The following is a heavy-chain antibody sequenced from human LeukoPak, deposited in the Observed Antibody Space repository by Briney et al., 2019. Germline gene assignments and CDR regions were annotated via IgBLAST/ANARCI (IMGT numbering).Heavy chain of an antibody. CDR2: INHSGST. Sequence: SETLSLTCAVYGGSFSGYYWSWIRQPPGKGLEWIGEINHSGSTNYNPSLKSRVTISVDTSKNQFSLKLSSVTAADTAVYYCARGGLLWFGEYGDFEYWGQGTLVTVSS. D-gene: IGHD3-10*01. CDR3: ARGGLLWFGEYGDFEY. J-gene: IGHJ4*02. V-gene: IGHV4-34*01. CDR1: GGSFSGYY.